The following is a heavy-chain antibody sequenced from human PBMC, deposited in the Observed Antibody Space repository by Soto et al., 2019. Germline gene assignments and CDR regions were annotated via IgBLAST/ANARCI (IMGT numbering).Heavy chain of an antibody. CDR1: GFTFSLYA. Sequence: PGGSLRLSCAASGFTFSLYAIHWVRQAPGKGLEWVAAIWGDGSDKKYADSVKGRFTVSRDNSKNTLYLQMKSLRDEDTAVYFCARSGDCTGNSRHLRAPFDTWGPGNLVTVSS. CDR3: ARSGDCTGNSRHLRAPFDT. J-gene: IGHJ4*02. CDR2: IWGDGSDK. D-gene: IGHD2-8*02. V-gene: IGHV3-33*01.